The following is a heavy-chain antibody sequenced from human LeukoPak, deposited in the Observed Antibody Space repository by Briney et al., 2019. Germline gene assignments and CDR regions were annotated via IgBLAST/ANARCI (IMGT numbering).Heavy chain of an antibody. D-gene: IGHD2-2*01. V-gene: IGHV4-59*12. J-gene: IGHJ3*02. CDR3: ARDPEYAVEAFDI. Sequence: WGTLSLTCTASGGTISSYYWRWIRQPPGKGLEWVGYIYYSGSTNYNPSLKSRVTISVDTSKTESSMKLSSVTAADTAVYYCARDPEYAVEAFDIWGQGTMVTVSS. CDR2: IYYSGST. CDR1: GGTISSYY.